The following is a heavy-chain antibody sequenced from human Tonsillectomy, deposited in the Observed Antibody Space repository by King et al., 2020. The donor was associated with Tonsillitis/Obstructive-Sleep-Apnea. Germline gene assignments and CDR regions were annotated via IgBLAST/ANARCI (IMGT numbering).Heavy chain of an antibody. V-gene: IGHV1-2*02. CDR1: GYTFTGYY. CDR3: ARDPGSSWPKFDY. D-gene: IGHD6-13*01. Sequence: VQLVESGAEVKKPGASVKVSCKASGYTFTGYYMHWVRQAPGQGLECMGWINPNSGGTNYAQKFQGRVTMTRDTSISTAYMELSRLRSDDTAVYYCARDPGSSWPKFDYWRQGTLVTVSS. J-gene: IGHJ4*02. CDR2: INPNSGGT.